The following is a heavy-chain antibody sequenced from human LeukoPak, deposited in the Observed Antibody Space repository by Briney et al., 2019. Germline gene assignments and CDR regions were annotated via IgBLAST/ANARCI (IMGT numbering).Heavy chain of an antibody. J-gene: IGHJ4*02. CDR2: VSPSGHST. V-gene: IGHV3-64*02. D-gene: IGHD2-21*01. CDR1: GFPFGTYP. CDR3: ARGRISLNRGYFDF. Sequence: GGSLRLSCAASGFPFGTYPMHWVRQAPGKGLEYVSAVSPSGHSTYSADSVKGRFTISRDNSKNKVYLQMGSLRCEDTAVYYCARGRISLNRGYFDFWGQGALVTVSS.